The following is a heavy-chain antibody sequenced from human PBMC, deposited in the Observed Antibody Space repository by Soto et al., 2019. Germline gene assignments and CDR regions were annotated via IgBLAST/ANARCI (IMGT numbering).Heavy chain of an antibody. D-gene: IGHD6-13*01. J-gene: IGHJ4*02. Sequence: GGSLRLSCAASGFTFSGSAMHWVRQASGKGLEWVGRIRSKANSYATAYAASVKGRFTISRDDSKNTAYLQMNSLKTEDAAVYYCTRHTYSSIWYYFDYWGQGTLVTVSS. V-gene: IGHV3-73*01. CDR2: IRSKANSYAT. CDR1: GFTFSGSA. CDR3: TRHTYSSIWYYFDY.